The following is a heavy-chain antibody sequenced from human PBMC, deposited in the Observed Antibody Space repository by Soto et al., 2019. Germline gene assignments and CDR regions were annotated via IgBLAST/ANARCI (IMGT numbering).Heavy chain of an antibody. V-gene: IGHV4-31*03. J-gene: IGHJ6*02. CDR3: AREGAAPYYSSGIDV. Sequence: SETLSLTCTVSGGSISSGGYFWSWIRQHPGKGLEWIGFIYYSGSTYYNPSLKSRVTISVDTSKNQFSLKLSSVTAADTAVYYCAREGAAPYYSSGIDVFGQRTALTVSS. CDR2: IYYSGST. CDR1: GGSISSGGYF. D-gene: IGHD6-6*01.